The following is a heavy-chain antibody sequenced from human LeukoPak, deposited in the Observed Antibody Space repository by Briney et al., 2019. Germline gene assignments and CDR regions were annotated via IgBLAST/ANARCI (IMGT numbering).Heavy chain of an antibody. CDR3: SSMVRGVYYYYGMDV. CDR1: GFTFGDYA. V-gene: IGHV3-49*04. D-gene: IGHD3-10*01. J-gene: IGHJ6*04. Sequence: GGSLRLSCTASGFTFGDYAMSWVRQAPGKGLEWVGFIRSKVYGGTTEYAASVKGRFTISRDDSKSIAYLQMNSLKTEDTAVYYCSSMVRGVYYYYGMDVWGKGTTVTVSS. CDR2: IRSKVYGGTT.